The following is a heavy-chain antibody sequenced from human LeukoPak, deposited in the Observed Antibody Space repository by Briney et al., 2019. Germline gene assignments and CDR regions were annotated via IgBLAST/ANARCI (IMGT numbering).Heavy chain of an antibody. CDR3: ARDQFLQWLVEWRGYYYGMDV. V-gene: IGHV1-18*01. J-gene: IGHJ6*02. CDR2: ISAYNGNT. D-gene: IGHD6-19*01. Sequence: ASVKVSCKASGYTFTSYGISWVRQAPGRGLEWMGWISAYNGNTNYAQKLQGRVTMTTDTSTSTAYMELRSLRFDDTAVYYCARDQFLQWLVEWRGYYYGMDVWGQGTTVTVSS. CDR1: GYTFTSYG.